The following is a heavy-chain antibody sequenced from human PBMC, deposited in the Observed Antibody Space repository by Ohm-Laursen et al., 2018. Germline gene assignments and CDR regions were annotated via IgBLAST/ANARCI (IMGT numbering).Heavy chain of an antibody. D-gene: IGHD3-10*01. CDR3: ARDFNTMLRGVMWAFDI. J-gene: IGHJ3*02. CDR2: ISYDGSNK. V-gene: IGHV3-30*03. CDR1: GFTFSSYW. Sequence: LSLTCAASGFTFSSYWMSWVRRAPGKGLEWVAVISYDGSNKYYADSVKGRFTVSRDNSKNTLYLQMNSLRAEDTAVYYCARDFNTMLRGVMWAFDIWGQGTMVTVSS.